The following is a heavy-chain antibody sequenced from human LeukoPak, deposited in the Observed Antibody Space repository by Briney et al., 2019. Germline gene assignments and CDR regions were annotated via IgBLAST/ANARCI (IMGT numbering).Heavy chain of an antibody. CDR2: ISYDGSNK. V-gene: IGHV3-30*03. D-gene: IGHD6-25*01. J-gene: IGHJ6*03. Sequence: GGSLRLSCAASGFTFSNCGMHWVRQAPGKGLEWVAVISYDGSNKYYADSVKGRFTISRDNSKNTLFLQMNSLRAEDTAVYYCARDRGRYYMDVWGKGTTVTISS. CDR1: GFTFSNCG. CDR3: ARDRGRYYMDV.